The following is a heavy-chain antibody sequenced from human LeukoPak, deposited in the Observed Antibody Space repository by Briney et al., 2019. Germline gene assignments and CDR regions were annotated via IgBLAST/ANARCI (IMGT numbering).Heavy chain of an antibody. CDR1: GFTFSSYL. V-gene: IGHV3-7*01. D-gene: IGHD3-22*01. CDR2: IKQDGSEK. CDR3: ARELLDYYDSSGYSFDY. J-gene: IGHJ4*02. Sequence: GGSLRLSCAASGFTFSSYLMSWVRQAPGKGLEWVANIKQDGSEKYYVDSVKGRFTISRDNAKNSLYLQMNSLRAEDTAVYYCARELLDYYDSSGYSFDYWGQGTLVTVSS.